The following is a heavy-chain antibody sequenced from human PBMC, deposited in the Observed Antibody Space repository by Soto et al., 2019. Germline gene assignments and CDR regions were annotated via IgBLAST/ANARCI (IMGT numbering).Heavy chain of an antibody. Sequence: ASVKVSCATSGFTFNTYPMTWVRQAPGKGLEWVSSISSTAGRTSSYADSVKGRFAISRDFSDNTVYLQMSNLRVDDTAVYFCAKGVLSFHYGMEVWGQGTTVTVSS. J-gene: IGHJ6*02. CDR3: AKGVLSFHYGMEV. CDR2: ISSTAGRT. D-gene: IGHD3-10*01. V-gene: IGHV3-23*01. CDR1: GFTFNTYP.